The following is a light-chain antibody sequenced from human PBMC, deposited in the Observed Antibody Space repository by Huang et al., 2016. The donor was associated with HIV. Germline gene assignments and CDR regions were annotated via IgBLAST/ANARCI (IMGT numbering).Light chain of an antibody. J-gene: IGKJ5*01. CDR2: TAS. CDR1: QGIYNY. V-gene: IGKV1-9*01. CDR3: QQRHSYPIT. Sequence: QLTQSPSSLSASVGDRVTITCRASQGIYNYLAWYQQKPGRAPNRLIHTASTLQSGVPSRFSGSGSGTDFTLTISSLQPEDFATYYCQQRHSYPITFGQGTRLEIK.